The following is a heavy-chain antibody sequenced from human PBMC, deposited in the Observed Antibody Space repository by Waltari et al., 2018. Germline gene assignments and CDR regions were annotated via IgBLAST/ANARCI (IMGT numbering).Heavy chain of an antibody. D-gene: IGHD1-1*01. V-gene: IGHV4-39*01. J-gene: IGHJ4*02. Sequence: QLQLQESGPGLVRPSETLSLTCTVPGGSIPVSTHYWGWLRQPPGEGLEWIGTVKSDGNTFFTPSLKSRVTISADTSKNQFSLNLYSVTAADTAVYYCVRREVGTMLDFWGQGTLVTVSS. CDR1: GGSIPVSTHY. CDR3: VRREVGTMLDF. CDR2: VKSDGNT.